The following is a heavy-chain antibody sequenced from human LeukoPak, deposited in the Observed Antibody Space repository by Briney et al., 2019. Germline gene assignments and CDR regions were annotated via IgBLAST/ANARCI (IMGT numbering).Heavy chain of an antibody. V-gene: IGHV1-18*01. J-gene: IGHJ4*02. Sequence: ASVKVSCKASGYTFTSYGISWVRQAPGQGLEWMGWISTYNADTDYAQNLQGRVTMTTDTSTSTAYMELRSLRSDDTAVYYCARDSEYSYGSFDYWGQGTLVTVSS. CDR2: ISTYNADT. CDR1: GYTFTSYG. D-gene: IGHD5-18*01. CDR3: ARDSEYSYGSFDY.